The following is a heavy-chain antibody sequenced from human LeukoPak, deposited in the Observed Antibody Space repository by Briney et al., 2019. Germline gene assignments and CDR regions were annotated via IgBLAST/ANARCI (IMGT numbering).Heavy chain of an antibody. CDR1: GYTFTSYW. D-gene: IGHD3-10*01. J-gene: IGHJ1*01. CDR2: IYPGDSDT. CDR3: ARHASGSYRGYFKH. Sequence: GESLKISCKGSGYTFTSYWIAWVRQMPGEGLEWMGIIYPGDSDTRYSPSFQGQVTISVDKSINTAYLQWSSLKASDTAMYYCARHASGSYRGYFKHWGQGTLVTVSS. V-gene: IGHV5-51*01.